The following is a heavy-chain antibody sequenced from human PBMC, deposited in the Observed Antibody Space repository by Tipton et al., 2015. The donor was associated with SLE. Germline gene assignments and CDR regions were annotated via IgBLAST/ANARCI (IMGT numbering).Heavy chain of an antibody. D-gene: IGHD6-13*01. CDR1: GGSFSGYY. CDR2: INHSGST. Sequence: TLSLTCAVYGGSFSGYYWSWIRQPPGKGLEWIGEINHSGSTNYNPSLKSRLTISLDTSKNHFSLKLSSVTAADTAVYYCARGKGIADRYFDLWGRGTLVTVSS. J-gene: IGHJ2*01. CDR3: ARGKGIADRYFDL. V-gene: IGHV4-34*01.